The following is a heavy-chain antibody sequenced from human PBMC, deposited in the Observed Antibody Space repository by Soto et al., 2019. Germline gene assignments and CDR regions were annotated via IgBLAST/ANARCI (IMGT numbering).Heavy chain of an antibody. J-gene: IGHJ3*02. CDR1: GGSISSYY. CDR2: IYYSGST. CDR3: ARMVYGAFDI. D-gene: IGHD2-8*01. Sequence: TLSLTCTVSGGSISSYYWSWIRQPPGKGLEWIGYIYYSGSTNYNPSLKSRVTISVDTSKNQFSLKLSSVTAADTAVYYCARMVYGAFDIWGQGTMVTVS. V-gene: IGHV4-59*01.